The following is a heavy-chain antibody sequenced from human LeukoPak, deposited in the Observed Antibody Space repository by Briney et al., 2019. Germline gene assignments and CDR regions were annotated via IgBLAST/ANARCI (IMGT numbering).Heavy chain of an antibody. J-gene: IGHJ6*02. CDR1: GFTVRGNY. V-gene: IGHV3-66*01. CDR2: IYSGGST. D-gene: IGHD2-15*01. CDR3: ARDCSGGRCPADYYYGMDV. Sequence: GGSLRLSRAASGFTVRGNYMSWVRQAPGKGLEWVSVIYSGGSTYYADSVKGRFTISRDNSKNTLYLQMNSLRAEDTAVYYYARDCSGGRCPADYYYGMDVWGQGTTVTVSS.